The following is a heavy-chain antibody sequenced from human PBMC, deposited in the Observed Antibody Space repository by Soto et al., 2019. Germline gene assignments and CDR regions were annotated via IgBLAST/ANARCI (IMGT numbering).Heavy chain of an antibody. Sequence: QLQLQESGSGLVKPSQTLSLTCAVSGGSISSGGYFWSWIRQPPGKGLEWIGYIYHSGSTYYNPSLXXRXPXSVDRSKNQFSLKLSSVTAADTAVYYCARGQVVAAQHWGQGTLVTVSS. CDR2: IYHSGST. CDR1: GGSISSGGYF. V-gene: IGHV4-30-2*01. CDR3: ARGQVVAAQH. D-gene: IGHD2-15*01. J-gene: IGHJ4*02.